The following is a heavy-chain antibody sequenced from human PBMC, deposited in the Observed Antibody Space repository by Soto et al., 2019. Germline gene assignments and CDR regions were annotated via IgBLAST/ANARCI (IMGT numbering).Heavy chain of an antibody. CDR2: ISSSSSSYI. V-gene: IGHV3-21*01. CDR1: GFTFSSYS. J-gene: IGHJ4*02. D-gene: IGHD3-22*01. Sequence: EVQLVESGGGLVKPGGSLRLSCAASGFTFSSYSMNWVRQAPGKGLEWVSSISSSSSSYIYYADSVKGRFTISRDNAKNSLYLQMNSLRAEDTAVYYCASHPRDSSGYWYYFDYWGQGTLVTVSS. CDR3: ASHPRDSSGYWYYFDY.